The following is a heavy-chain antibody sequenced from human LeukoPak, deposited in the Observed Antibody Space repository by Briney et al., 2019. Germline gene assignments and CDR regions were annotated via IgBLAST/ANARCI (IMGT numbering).Heavy chain of an antibody. V-gene: IGHV3-23*01. Sequence: GGSLRLSCAASGFTFSSYSMNWVRQAPGKGLEWVSAISGSGGSTYYADSVKGRFTISRDNSKNALYLQMNSLRAEDTAVYYCAKDLYSGSYPGPCNWFDPWGQGTLVTVS. CDR3: AKDLYSGSYPGPCNWFDP. CDR2: ISGSGGST. J-gene: IGHJ5*02. D-gene: IGHD1-26*01. CDR1: GFTFSSYS.